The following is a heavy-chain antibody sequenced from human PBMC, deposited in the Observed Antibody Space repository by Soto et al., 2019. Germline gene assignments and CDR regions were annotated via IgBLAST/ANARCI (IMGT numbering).Heavy chain of an antibody. V-gene: IGHV3-15*07. Sequence: EVQLVESGGGLVKPGGSLRLSCAASGFTFTRYSMNWVRQAPGKGLEWVGRIKSKTDGGTTDYAAPVKGRFTISRDESQNTLYLQMNSLKTEDTAVYYCTSLYYGHWGQGTLVTVSS. J-gene: IGHJ4*02. CDR1: GFTFTRYS. D-gene: IGHD3-16*02. CDR3: TSLYYGH. CDR2: IKSKTDGGTT.